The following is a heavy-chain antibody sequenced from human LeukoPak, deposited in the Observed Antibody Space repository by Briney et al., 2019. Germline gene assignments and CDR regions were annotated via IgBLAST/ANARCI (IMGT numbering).Heavy chain of an antibody. CDR3: ARDDGGNSVSDD. D-gene: IGHD4-23*01. CDR1: GGTFSSYA. Sequence: SVKVSFKASGGTFSSYAISWVRQAPGQGLEWMGRIIPIFGTANYAQKFQGRVTITTDESTSTAYMELSSLRSEDTAVYYCARDDGGNSVSDDWGQGTLVTVSS. J-gene: IGHJ4*02. V-gene: IGHV1-69*05. CDR2: IIPIFGTA.